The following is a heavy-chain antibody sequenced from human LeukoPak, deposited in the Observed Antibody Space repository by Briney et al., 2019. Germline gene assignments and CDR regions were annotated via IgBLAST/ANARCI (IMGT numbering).Heavy chain of an antibody. D-gene: IGHD1-26*01. J-gene: IGHJ4*02. V-gene: IGHV3-33*01. CDR1: GFTFSSYG. Sequence: GGSLRLSCAASGFTFSSYGMHWARQAPGKGLEWVAVIWYDGSNKYYADSVKGRFTISRDNSKNTLYLQINSLRAEDTAVYYCARDPEVGATTLDYWGQGTLVTVSS. CDR2: IWYDGSNK. CDR3: ARDPEVGATTLDY.